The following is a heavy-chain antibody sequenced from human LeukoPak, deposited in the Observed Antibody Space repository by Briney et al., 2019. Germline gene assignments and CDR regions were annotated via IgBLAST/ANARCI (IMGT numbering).Heavy chain of an antibody. CDR1: GYTFTAYY. Sequence: ASVKVSCKASGYTFTAYYIHWVRQAPGQGLEWMGWINPNSGDTNLSQNFQGRVTMTRDTSITTVYMELTRLRSDDTAVYYCARDSLFWDSSSGAGYLYMDGLGKGTPVTVSS. J-gene: IGHJ6*03. D-gene: IGHD3-22*01. CDR3: ARDSLFWDSSSGAGYLYMDG. V-gene: IGHV1-2*02. CDR2: INPNSGDT.